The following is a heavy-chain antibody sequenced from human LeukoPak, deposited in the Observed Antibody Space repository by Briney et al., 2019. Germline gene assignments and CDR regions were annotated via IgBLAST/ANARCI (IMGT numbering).Heavy chain of an antibody. D-gene: IGHD3-3*01. CDR3: ARGPVGYYDFRSGYGSYYFDY. J-gene: IGHJ4*02. V-gene: IGHV4-59*01. Sequence: PSETLSFTCTVSSGSICSYYWSWIRQPPGLGLKWIVYIYYSGSTNYKPSLKSRVTITVDTSKNVFSLKLSSMSDEDTAVYYCARGPVGYYDFRSGYGSYYFDYWGQGTLVTVPS. CDR2: IYYSGST. CDR1: SGSICSYY.